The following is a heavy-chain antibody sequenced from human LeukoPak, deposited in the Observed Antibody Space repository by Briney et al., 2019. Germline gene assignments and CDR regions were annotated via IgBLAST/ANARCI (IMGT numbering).Heavy chain of an antibody. Sequence: GGSLRLSCAASGFPFSSYAMYWIRQAPGKGLVWVARIHGDGDNISYADSVRGRFTISRDNAKDTLYLHMNSLRPEDTAVYYCGRAQVGAPTDLWGQGTLVTVSS. J-gene: IGHJ5*02. CDR1: GFPFSSYA. D-gene: IGHD1-26*01. CDR3: GRAQVGAPTDL. V-gene: IGHV3-74*01. CDR2: IHGDGDNI.